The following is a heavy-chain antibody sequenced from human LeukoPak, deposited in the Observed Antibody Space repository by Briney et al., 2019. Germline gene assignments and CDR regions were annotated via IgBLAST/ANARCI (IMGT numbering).Heavy chain of an antibody. Sequence: SETLSLTCTVSGCSISSYCWNWIRQPPGKGLEWVWSIYYSGSTNYNPALKSRGSISVDATTNQFFLKLRSGTAADTAADYCASDTGNDAFDIWGQGTMVTVSS. D-gene: IGHD1-14*01. CDR2: IYYSGST. CDR3: ASDTGNDAFDI. J-gene: IGHJ3*02. V-gene: IGHV4-59*01. CDR1: GCSISSYC.